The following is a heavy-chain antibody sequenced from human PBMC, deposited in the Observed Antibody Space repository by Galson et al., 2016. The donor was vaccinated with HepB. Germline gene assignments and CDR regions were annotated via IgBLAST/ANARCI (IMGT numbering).Heavy chain of an antibody. CDR3: AREAVAGSGGKGSFDI. CDR1: GGSIRSSSYF. CDR2: VYYSGST. J-gene: IGHJ3*02. Sequence: ETLSLTCTVSGGSIRSSSYFWGWIRQSPGKGLEWIGSVYYSGSTYYKSSLKSRVTISIDTSKNQFSLRLSSVTAADTAVYYCAREAVAGSGGKGSFDIWGKGTMVTVSS. V-gene: IGHV4-39*07. D-gene: IGHD6-19*01.